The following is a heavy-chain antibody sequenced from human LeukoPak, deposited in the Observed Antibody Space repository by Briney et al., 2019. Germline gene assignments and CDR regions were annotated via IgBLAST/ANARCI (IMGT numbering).Heavy chain of an antibody. CDR1: GYTCTGYY. Sequence: ASVKVSCKASGYTCTGYYMHWVRQAPGQGLEWMGWINPNSGGTNYAQKFQGRVTMTRDTSISTAYMELGRLRSDDTAVYYCARDPALMVAFDIWGQGTMVTVSS. V-gene: IGHV1-2*02. D-gene: IGHD2-8*01. CDR2: INPNSGGT. J-gene: IGHJ3*02. CDR3: ARDPALMVAFDI.